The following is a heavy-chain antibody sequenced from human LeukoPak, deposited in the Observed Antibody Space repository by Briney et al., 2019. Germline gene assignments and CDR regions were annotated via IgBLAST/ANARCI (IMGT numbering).Heavy chain of an antibody. V-gene: IGHV4-59*01. CDR2: IYYSGST. J-gene: IGHJ4*02. D-gene: IGHD5-24*01. CDR1: GGSISSYY. CDR3: ARDGSRDGYNSFDY. Sequence: PSETLSLTCTVSGGSISSYYWSWIRQPPGKGLVWIGYIYYSGSTNYNPSLKSRVTISVDTSKNQFSLKLSSVTAADTAVYYCARDGSRDGYNSFDYWGQGTLVTVSS.